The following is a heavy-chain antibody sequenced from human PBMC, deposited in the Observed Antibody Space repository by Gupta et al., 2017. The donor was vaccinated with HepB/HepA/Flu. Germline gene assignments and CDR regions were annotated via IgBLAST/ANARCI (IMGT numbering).Heavy chain of an antibody. CDR3: AKDRERYCSSTSCYSFYGMDV. Sequence: GRFTISRDNSKNTLYLQMNSLRAEDTAVYYCAKDRERYCSSTSCYSFYGMDVWGQGTTVTVSS. D-gene: IGHD2-2*01. J-gene: IGHJ6*02. V-gene: IGHV3-23*01.